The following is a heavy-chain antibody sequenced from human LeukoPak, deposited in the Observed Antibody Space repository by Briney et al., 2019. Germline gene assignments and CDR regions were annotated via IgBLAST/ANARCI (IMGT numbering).Heavy chain of an antibody. CDR2: IKGKTDGGTA. D-gene: IGHD3-3*01. V-gene: IGHV3-15*01. CDR3: ATALRGVGF. J-gene: IGHJ4*02. Sequence: KSGGSLRLSCAASGITFISAWMNWVRQAPGKGLEWVGRIKGKTDGGTAEHAAPVKGRFIISRDDSKNMLYLQMNSLNSDDTGVYYCATALRGVGFWGQGTLVTVPS. CDR1: GITFISAW.